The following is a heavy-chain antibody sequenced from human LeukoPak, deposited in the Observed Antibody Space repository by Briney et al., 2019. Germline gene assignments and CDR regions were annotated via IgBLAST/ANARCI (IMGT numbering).Heavy chain of an antibody. Sequence: GESLKISCAASGFTFSSYSMNWVRQAPGKGLEWVSSISSSSSYIYYADSVKGRFTISRDNAKNSLYLQMNGLRAEDTAVYCCARDQSSGSPAFDIWGQGTMVTVSS. J-gene: IGHJ3*02. CDR2: ISSSSSYI. CDR1: GFTFSSYS. CDR3: ARDQSSGSPAFDI. V-gene: IGHV3-21*01. D-gene: IGHD1-26*01.